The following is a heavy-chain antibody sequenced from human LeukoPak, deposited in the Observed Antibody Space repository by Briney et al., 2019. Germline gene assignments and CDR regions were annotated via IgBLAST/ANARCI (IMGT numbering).Heavy chain of an antibody. D-gene: IGHD3-10*01. Sequence: GGSLRLSCAASGFTFSSYRMSWVRQAPGKGLEGVANIKQDGREKKYVDSVKGRFTISRDNAKNSLYLQMKSLRAENTAVYYFARVPVVRGVIDYYYGMDVWGQGTTVTVSS. CDR2: IKQDGREK. J-gene: IGHJ6*02. V-gene: IGHV3-7*05. CDR1: GFTFSSYR. CDR3: ARVPVVRGVIDYYYGMDV.